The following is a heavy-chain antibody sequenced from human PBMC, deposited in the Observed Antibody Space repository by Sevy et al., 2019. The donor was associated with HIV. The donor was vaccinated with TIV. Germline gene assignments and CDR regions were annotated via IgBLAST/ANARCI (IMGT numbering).Heavy chain of an antibody. J-gene: IGHJ4*02. CDR1: GFTFANAR. V-gene: IGHV3-15*07. D-gene: IGHD1-7*01. CDR3: TAEFDWNSDDY. CDR2: IKSKTDGGTA. Sequence: GGSLRLSCAASGFTFANARMNWVRQTPGKGLEWVGRIKSKTDGGTADYVAPVKGRFTSSRDDSKNTLYLQMNSLKTEDTAVYYCTAEFDWNSDDYWGQGTLVTVSS.